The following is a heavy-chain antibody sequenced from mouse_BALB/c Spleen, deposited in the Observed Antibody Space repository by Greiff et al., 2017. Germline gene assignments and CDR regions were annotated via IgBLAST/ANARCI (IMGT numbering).Heavy chain of an antibody. Sequence: EVKLQESGPGLVKPSQSLSLTCSVTGYSITSGYYWNWIRQFPGNKLEWMGYISYDGSNNYNPSLKNRISITRDTSKNQFFLKLNSVTTEDTATYYCAREDTGYAMDYWGQGTSVTVSS. CDR3: AREDTGYAMDY. V-gene: IGHV3-6*02. D-gene: IGHD1-1*01. CDR2: ISYDGSN. J-gene: IGHJ4*01. CDR1: GYSITSGYY.